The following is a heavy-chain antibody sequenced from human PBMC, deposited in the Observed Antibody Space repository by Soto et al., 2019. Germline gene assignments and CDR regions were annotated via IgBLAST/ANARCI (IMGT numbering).Heavy chain of an antibody. Sequence: EVQLVESGGGLVQPGGSLRLSCAASGFTFNTYWMTWVRQAPGKGLERVANIKQDGSETYYVDSLKGRFTISRDNAQNALYLNTLGLGASDTDFYDCARDPPYGSETSQHDGMDVLGQGTTVTVSS. J-gene: IGHJ6*02. V-gene: IGHV3-7*04. CDR3: ARDPPYGSETSQHDGMDV. CDR1: GFTFNTYW. D-gene: IGHD3-10*01. CDR2: IKQDGSET.